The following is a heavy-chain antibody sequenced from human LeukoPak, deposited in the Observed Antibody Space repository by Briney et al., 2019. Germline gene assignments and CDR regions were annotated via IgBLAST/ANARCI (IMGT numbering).Heavy chain of an antibody. CDR1: GFTFGSYW. V-gene: IGHV3-7*01. D-gene: IGHD6-19*01. J-gene: IGHJ4*02. CDR3: ARDRYSSYNQ. CDR2: IKQDGSEK. Sequence: TGGSLRLSCAASGFTFGSYWMSWVRQAPGKGLEWVANIKQDGSEKYYVDSVKGRFTISRDNAKNSLYLQMNSLRAEDTAVYYCARDRYSSYNQWGQGTLVTVSS.